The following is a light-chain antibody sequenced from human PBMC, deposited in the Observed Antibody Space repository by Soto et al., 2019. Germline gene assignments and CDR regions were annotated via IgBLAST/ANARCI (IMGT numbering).Light chain of an antibody. CDR3: QQSYNTPPEWT. CDR1: QSISSY. J-gene: IGKJ1*01. Sequence: IQMTQSPSSLSASVGDRVTITCRASQSISSYLNWYQQKPGNAPKLLIYAASSLQSGVPSRFRGSGSGTDFTLTITSLQPEDFATYFCQQSYNTPPEWTFGQGTKVDIK. CDR2: AAS. V-gene: IGKV1-39*01.